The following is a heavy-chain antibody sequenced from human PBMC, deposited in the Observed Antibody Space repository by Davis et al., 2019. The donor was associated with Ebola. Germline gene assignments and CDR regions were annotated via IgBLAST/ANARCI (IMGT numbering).Heavy chain of an antibody. D-gene: IGHD3-10*01. CDR1: GGSISSYY. CDR2: IYYSGST. J-gene: IGHJ4*02. Sequence: PSETLSLTCTVSGGSISSYYWSWIRQPPGKGLEWIGYIYYSGSTNYNPSLKSRVTISVDTSKNQFSLKLSSVTAADTAVYYCARELRGSGSYDYWGQGTLVTVSS. V-gene: IGHV4-59*01. CDR3: ARELRGSGSYDY.